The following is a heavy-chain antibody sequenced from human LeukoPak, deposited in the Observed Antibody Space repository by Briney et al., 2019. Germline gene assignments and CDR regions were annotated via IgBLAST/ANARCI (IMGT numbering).Heavy chain of an antibody. V-gene: IGHV3-21*01. CDR1: GFTFSSYS. CDR2: NSSSSSYI. J-gene: IGHJ3*02. D-gene: IGHD6-19*01. CDR3: ARDKSHSSGWYSSAFDI. Sequence: KSGGSLRLSCAASGFTFSSYSMNWVRQAPGKGLEWVSSNSSSSSYIYYADSVKGRFTISRDNAKSSLYLQMNSLRAEDTAVYYCARDKSHSSGWYSSAFDIWGQGTMVTVSS.